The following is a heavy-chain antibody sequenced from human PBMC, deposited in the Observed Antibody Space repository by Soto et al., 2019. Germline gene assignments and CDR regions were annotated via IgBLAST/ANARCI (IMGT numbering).Heavy chain of an antibody. CDR1: GYTFTSYG. J-gene: IGHJ4*02. CDR3: ARERAAAGFDY. V-gene: IGHV1-8*01. CDR2: MNPNSGNT. D-gene: IGHD6-13*01. Sequence: ASVKVSCKASGYTFTSYGINWVRHATGQGLEWMGWMNPNSGNTGYAQEFQGRVTMTRNTSISTAYMDLSSLRSDDTAVYYCARERAAAGFDYWGQGTLVTVSS.